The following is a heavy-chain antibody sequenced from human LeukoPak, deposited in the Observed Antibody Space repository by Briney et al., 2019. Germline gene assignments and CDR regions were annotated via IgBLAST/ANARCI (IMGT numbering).Heavy chain of an antibody. Sequence: PSETLSLTCAVYGGSFSGYYWSWIRQPPGRGVEWIGEINHSGSTNYNPSLKSRVTISVDTSKNQFPLKLSSVTAADTAVYYCARRSESYYLRFDYWGQGTLVTVSS. J-gene: IGHJ4*02. D-gene: IGHD1-26*01. V-gene: IGHV4-34*01. CDR2: INHSGST. CDR1: GGSFSGYY. CDR3: ARRSESYYLRFDY.